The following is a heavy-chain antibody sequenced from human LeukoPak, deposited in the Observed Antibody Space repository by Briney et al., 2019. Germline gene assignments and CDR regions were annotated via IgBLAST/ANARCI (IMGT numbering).Heavy chain of an antibody. CDR3: ARRRGGYGEGELDY. Sequence: GSLRLSCAASGIIASNKYMSWVRQAPGKGLEWGSTIRSDGTTDYADSVKGRFTISRDDSKNTVYLQMDSLRVEDTAVYSCARRRGGYGEGELDYWGQGTLVTVSS. D-gene: IGHD4-17*01. CDR2: IRSDGTT. J-gene: IGHJ4*02. V-gene: IGHV3-66*04. CDR1: GIIASNKY.